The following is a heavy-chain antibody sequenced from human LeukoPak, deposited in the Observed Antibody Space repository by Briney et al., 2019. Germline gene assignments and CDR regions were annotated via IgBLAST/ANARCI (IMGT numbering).Heavy chain of an antibody. CDR2: INPKTGGT. V-gene: IGHV1-2*02. CDR1: KYIFTDYN. J-gene: IGHJ4*02. Sequence: ASVKVSCKASKYIFTDYNMHWVRQTPGQGLEWMGWINPKTGGTNYAQKFQGRVTVTRGTSISTAYLELSRLTFDDTAIYYCARDSSGWYRGSSNFDSWGQGTLVTVSS. D-gene: IGHD6-19*01. CDR3: ARDSSGWYRGSSNFDS.